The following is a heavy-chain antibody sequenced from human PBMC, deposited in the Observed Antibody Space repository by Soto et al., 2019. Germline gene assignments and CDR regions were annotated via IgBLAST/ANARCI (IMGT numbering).Heavy chain of an antibody. CDR1: GGSVSSGHFY. CDR3: ARSGSGSGWL. J-gene: IGHJ4*02. Sequence: SETLSLTCTVSGGSVSSGHFYWSWIRQPPGKGLEWIGYIYYSGSTKYNPSLRSRVTILVDTSKNQFSLKLTSVTAADTAVYYCARSGSGSGWLGGQGTLVTVSS. D-gene: IGHD6-19*01. CDR2: IYYSGST. V-gene: IGHV4-61*01.